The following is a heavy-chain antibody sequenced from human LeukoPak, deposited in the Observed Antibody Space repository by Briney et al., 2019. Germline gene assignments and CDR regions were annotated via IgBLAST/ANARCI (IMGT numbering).Heavy chain of an antibody. CDR2: IYTSGST. CDR3: ARGVAAAGTIWFDP. Sequence: PSQTLSLTCTVSGGSISSGSYYWSWIRQPAGKGLEWIGRIYTSGSTNYNHSLKSRVTISVDTSKNQFSLKLSSVTAADTAVYYCARGVAAAGTIWFDPWGQGTLVTVSS. J-gene: IGHJ5*02. V-gene: IGHV4-61*02. CDR1: GGSISSGSYY. D-gene: IGHD6-13*01.